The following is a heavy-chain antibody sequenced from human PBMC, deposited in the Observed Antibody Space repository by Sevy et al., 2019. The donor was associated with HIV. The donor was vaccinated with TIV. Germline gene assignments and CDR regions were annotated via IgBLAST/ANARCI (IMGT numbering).Heavy chain of an antibody. D-gene: IGHD3-16*01. CDR1: GFTFSSYG. V-gene: IGHV3-33*01. CDR3: ARDGGSSSWFDP. CDR2: IWYDGSNK. Sequence: GGSLRLSCAASGFTFSSYGMHWVRQAPGKGLEWVAVIWYDGSNKYYADSVKGRFTISRDNSKNMLYLQMNSLKAEDTAVYYCARDGGSSSWFDPWGQGTLVTVSS. J-gene: IGHJ5*02.